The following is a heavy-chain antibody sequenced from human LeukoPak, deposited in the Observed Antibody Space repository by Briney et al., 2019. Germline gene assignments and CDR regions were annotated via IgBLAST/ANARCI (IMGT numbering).Heavy chain of an antibody. J-gene: IGHJ4*02. CDR3: ARDRVVVVPAATFDY. CDR2: ITGSGGST. CDR1: GFTFSSYA. Sequence: PGGSLRLSCAASGFTFSSYAMSWVRQAPGKGLEWVSAITGSGGSTYFADSVKGRFTISRDNSKNTLYLQMNSLRAEDTAVYYCARDRVVVVPAATFDYWGQGTLVTVSS. V-gene: IGHV3-23*01. D-gene: IGHD2-2*01.